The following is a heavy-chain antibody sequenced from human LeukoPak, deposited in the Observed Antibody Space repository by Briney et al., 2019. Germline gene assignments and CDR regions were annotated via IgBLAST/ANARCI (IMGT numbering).Heavy chain of an antibody. CDR3: ARGLGEVDTAINDY. V-gene: IGHV4-30-2*01. CDR1: GVSISSGGYY. J-gene: IGHJ4*02. Sequence: SETLSLACTVSGVSISSGGYYWSWIQQPPGKGLEWIGYIYHSGSTYYNPSLKSRVTISVDRSKNQFSLKLSSVTAADTAVYYCARGLGEVDTAINDYWGQGTLVTVSS. D-gene: IGHD5-18*01. CDR2: IYHSGST.